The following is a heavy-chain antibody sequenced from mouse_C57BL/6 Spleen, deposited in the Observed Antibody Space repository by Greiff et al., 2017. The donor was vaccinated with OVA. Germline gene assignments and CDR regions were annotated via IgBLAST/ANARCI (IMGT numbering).Heavy chain of an antibody. Sequence: QVQLQQPGAELVMPGASVKLSCKASGYTFTSYWMHWVKQRPGQGLEWIGEIDPSDSYTNYNQKFKGKSTLTVDKSSSTAYMQLSSLTSEDSAGYYCARYLYIYAMDYWGQGTSVTVSS. J-gene: IGHJ4*01. V-gene: IGHV1-69*01. CDR1: GYTFTSYW. D-gene: IGHD2-1*01. CDR2: IDPSDSYT. CDR3: ARYLYIYAMDY.